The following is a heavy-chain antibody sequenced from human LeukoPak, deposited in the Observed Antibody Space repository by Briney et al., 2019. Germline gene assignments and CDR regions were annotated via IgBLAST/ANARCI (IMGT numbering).Heavy chain of an antibody. J-gene: IGHJ4*02. CDR3: ARLPGGGSSYFDY. CDR2: IYYSGST. CDR1: GGSISSYY. D-gene: IGHD6-6*01. Sequence: SETLSLTCTVSGGSISSYYWSWIRQPPGKGLEWIGSIYYSGSTYYNPSLKSRVTISVDTSKNQFSLKLSSVTAADTAVYYCARLPGGGSSYFDYWGQGTLVTVSS. V-gene: IGHV4-39*01.